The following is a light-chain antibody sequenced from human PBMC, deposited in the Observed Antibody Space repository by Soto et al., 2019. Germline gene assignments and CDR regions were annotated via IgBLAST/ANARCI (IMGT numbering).Light chain of an antibody. Sequence: QSALTQPASVSGSPGQSITISCTGTSSDVGGYNYVSWYQQHPGKAPKLMIYEVSNRPSGVSNRFSGSKSGNTASLTISGIQAEDEADYYCSSNTSSSTLVFGTGTKVTVL. CDR2: EVS. CDR1: SSDVGGYNY. V-gene: IGLV2-14*01. J-gene: IGLJ1*01. CDR3: SSNTSSSTLV.